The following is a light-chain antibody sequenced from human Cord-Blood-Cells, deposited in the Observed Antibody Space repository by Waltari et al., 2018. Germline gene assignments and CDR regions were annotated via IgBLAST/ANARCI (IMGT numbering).Light chain of an antibody. CDR1: QSISSY. J-gene: IGKJ1*01. V-gene: IGKV1-39*01. CDR2: AAS. CDR3: QQSYSTPRT. Sequence: DIQTTQSPSSLSASVGDRVTITCRASQSISSYLNWYQQKPGKAPKLLIYAASSLQRGVPSRFSGSGSGTDFTLTISSLQPEDFATYYCQQSYSTPRTFGQGTKVEIK.